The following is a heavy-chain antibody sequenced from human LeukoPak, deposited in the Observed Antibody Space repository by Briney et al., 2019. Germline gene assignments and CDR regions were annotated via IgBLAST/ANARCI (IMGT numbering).Heavy chain of an antibody. D-gene: IGHD3-22*01. Sequence: PSETLSLTCAVYGGSFSGYYWSWLRQPPGKGLEWIGYIYYSGSTNYNPSLKSRVTISVDTSKNQFSLKLSSVTAADTAVYYCARLGYYYDSSGYYSGNYYYYYMDVWGKGTTVTISS. CDR1: GGSFSGYY. V-gene: IGHV4-59*12. CDR3: ARLGYYYDSSGYYSGNYYYYYMDV. CDR2: IYYSGST. J-gene: IGHJ6*03.